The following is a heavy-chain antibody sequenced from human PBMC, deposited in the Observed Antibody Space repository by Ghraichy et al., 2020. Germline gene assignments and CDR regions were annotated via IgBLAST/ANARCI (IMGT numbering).Heavy chain of an antibody. V-gene: IGHV3-48*02. J-gene: IGHJ4*02. CDR1: GFTFSSYS. CDR2: ISSSRSSI. CDR3: ARGLPNPYYFDY. Sequence: GESLNISCAASGFTFSSYSMNWVRQAPGKGLEWVSYISSSRSSIYYADSVKGQFTISRDNAKNSLYLQMNSLRDEDTAVYYCARGLPNPYYFDYWGQGTLVTVSS.